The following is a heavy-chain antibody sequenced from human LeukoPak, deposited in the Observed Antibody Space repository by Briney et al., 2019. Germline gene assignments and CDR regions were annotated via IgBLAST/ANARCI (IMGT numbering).Heavy chain of an antibody. CDR1: GFTFSSYG. V-gene: IGHV3-30*02. CDR3: AKDSGPFLGEVYYFDY. CDR2: IRYDGSNK. J-gene: IGHJ4*02. Sequence: GGSLRLSCAASGFTFSSYGMHWVRQAPGKGLEWVAFIRYDGSNKYYADSVKGRFTISRDNSKDTLYLQMNSLRAEDTAVYYCAKDSGPFLGEVYYFDYWGQGTLVTVSS. D-gene: IGHD3-16*01.